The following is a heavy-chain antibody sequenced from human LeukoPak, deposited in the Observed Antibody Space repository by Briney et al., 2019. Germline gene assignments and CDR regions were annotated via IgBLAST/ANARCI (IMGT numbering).Heavy chain of an antibody. CDR3: ARYCSGGSCGMDV. CDR1: GFTFSNYA. V-gene: IGHV3-23*01. J-gene: IGHJ6*02. D-gene: IGHD2-15*01. CDR2: ISGSGGTT. Sequence: GGSLRLSCAASGFTFSNYAMSWVRQAPGKGLEWVSVISGSGGTTYYADSVKGRFTISRDNSKNTLSLQMNSLRDEDTAVYYCARYCSGGSCGMDVWGQGTTVTVSS.